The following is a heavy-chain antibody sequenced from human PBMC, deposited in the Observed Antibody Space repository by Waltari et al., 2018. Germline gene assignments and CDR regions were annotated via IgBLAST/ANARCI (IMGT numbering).Heavy chain of an antibody. CDR2: LYSSGRT. D-gene: IGHD3-22*01. V-gene: IGHV3-23*03. CDR1: GFTLSEYG. CDR3: AKMGGLYISGWPDSTSYMDV. Sequence: DVQIWESGGDLVQPGGSLRLSCVVSGFTLSEYGLTWFGQVRGKGLEWVSVLYSSGRTNYRDSVKGRFTISRDESKNTLFLEMNNLRPDDTAKYYCAKMGGLYISGWPDSTSYMDVWGKGTTVTVSS. J-gene: IGHJ6*04.